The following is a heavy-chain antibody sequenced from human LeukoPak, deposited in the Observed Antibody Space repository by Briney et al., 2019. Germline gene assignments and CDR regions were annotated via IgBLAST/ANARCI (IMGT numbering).Heavy chain of an antibody. J-gene: IGHJ4*02. Sequence: SETLSLTCSVSGGSITSSSYYWGWIRQPPEKGLEWIGSIYYTGGTYYSPSLKSRVTISVDTSKNQFSLKLSSVTAADTAVYYCARDHVDIVATIWYPAYWGQGTLVTVSS. CDR2: IYYTGGT. CDR3: ARDHVDIVATIWYPAY. CDR1: GGSITSSSYY. D-gene: IGHD5-12*01. V-gene: IGHV4-39*02.